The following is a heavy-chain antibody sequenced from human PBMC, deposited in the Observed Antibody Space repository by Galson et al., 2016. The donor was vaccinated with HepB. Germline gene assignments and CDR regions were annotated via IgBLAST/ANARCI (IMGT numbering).Heavy chain of an antibody. CDR3: AKHRGLRWGLIDT. CDR1: GGSISRYY. V-gene: IGHV4-59*08. CDR2: IHYTGST. D-gene: IGHD3-16*01. Sequence: ETLSLTCTVSGGSISRYYWSWIRQSPGKGLEWIGYIHYTGSTTYRSSLKGRVTISADTSKNLISLTLSSVTAADTSVYYCAKHRGLRWGLIDTWGQGTLVTVSS. J-gene: IGHJ5*02.